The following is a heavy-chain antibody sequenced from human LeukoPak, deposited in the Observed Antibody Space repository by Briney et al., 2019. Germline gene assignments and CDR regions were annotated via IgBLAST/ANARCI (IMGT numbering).Heavy chain of an antibody. J-gene: IGHJ3*02. D-gene: IGHD2-2*01. CDR2: VYYSGST. CDR3: ARNASSLGAGAFDI. Sequence: SETLSLTCTVSGGSISSSSLYWDWIRQPPGEGLEWIGTVYYSGSTYYNPSLKSRVTISVDTSKNQFSLKLSSVTAADTAVYYCARNASSLGAGAFDIWGQGTMVTVSS. CDR1: GGSISSSSLY. V-gene: IGHV4-39*01.